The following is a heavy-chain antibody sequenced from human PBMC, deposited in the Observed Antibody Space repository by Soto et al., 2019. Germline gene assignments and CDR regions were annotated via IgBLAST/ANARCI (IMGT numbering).Heavy chain of an antibody. CDR3: AREGHYSDSSGHRGFDY. CDR1: GGTFSSYA. Sequence: GASVKVSCKASGGTFSSYAISWVRQAPGQGLEWMGGIIPIFGTANYAQKFQGRVTITADESTSKAYMELSSLRSEETAVYYCAREGHYSDSSGHRGFDYWGQGTLVTVHS. V-gene: IGHV1-69*13. D-gene: IGHD3-22*01. J-gene: IGHJ4*02. CDR2: IIPIFGTA.